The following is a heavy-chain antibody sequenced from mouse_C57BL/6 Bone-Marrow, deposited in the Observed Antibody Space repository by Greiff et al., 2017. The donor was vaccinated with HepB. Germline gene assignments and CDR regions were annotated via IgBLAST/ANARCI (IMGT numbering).Heavy chain of an antibody. CDR2: IDPSDSET. Sequence: QVQLQQPGAELVRPGSSVKLSCKASGYNFTSYWMHWVKQRAIQGLEWIGNIDPSDSETHYNQKFKDKATLTVDKSSSTAYMQLSSLTSEDSAVYYCARSGAYYSNPWYFDVWGTGTTVTVSS. V-gene: IGHV1-52*01. D-gene: IGHD2-5*01. CDR1: GYNFTSYW. J-gene: IGHJ1*03. CDR3: ARSGAYYSNPWYFDV.